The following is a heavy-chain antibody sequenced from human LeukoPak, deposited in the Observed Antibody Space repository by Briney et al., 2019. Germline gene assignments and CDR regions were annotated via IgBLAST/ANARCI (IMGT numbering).Heavy chain of an antibody. CDR1: GDSINSESYY. V-gene: IGHV4-39*07. CDR2: IYYTGST. CDR3: ARERDYCTNGVCSV. D-gene: IGHD2-8*01. Sequence: SETLSLTCTVSGDSINSESYYWDWIRQPPGKGLEWIASIYYTGSTCYNPSLKSRVTISVDTSKNQFSLKLSSVTAADTAVYHCARERDYCTNGVCSVWGQGTLVTVSS. J-gene: IGHJ4*02.